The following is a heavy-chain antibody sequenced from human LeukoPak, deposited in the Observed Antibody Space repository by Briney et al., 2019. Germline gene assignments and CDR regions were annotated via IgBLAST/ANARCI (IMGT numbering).Heavy chain of an antibody. CDR3: AKTSRTYYDFWSGYYRRGLGDY. CDR2: MSPNSGNT. Sequence: ASVKVSCKASGYTFTSYDINWVRQATGQGLEWMGWMSPNSGNTGYAQKFQGRVTMTRNTSISTAYMELSSLRSEDTAVYYCAKTSRTYYDFWSGYYRRGLGDYWGQGTLVTVSS. V-gene: IGHV1-8*01. CDR1: GYTFTSYD. J-gene: IGHJ4*02. D-gene: IGHD3-3*01.